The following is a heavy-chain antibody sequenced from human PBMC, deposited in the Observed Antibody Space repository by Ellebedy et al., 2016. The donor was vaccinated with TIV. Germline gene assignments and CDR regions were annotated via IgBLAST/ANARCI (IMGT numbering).Heavy chain of an antibody. Sequence: MPSETLSLTFAVSGGSFSGYQWSWIRQPPGKGLEWIAEINHSGASSYNASLKSRVTISLDTSKNQFSLKLTSVTAADTAMYYCARRPDGLDTWGQGTMVTVSS. J-gene: IGHJ3*02. CDR2: INHSGAS. V-gene: IGHV4-34*01. CDR1: GGSFSGYQ. CDR3: ARRPDGLDT. D-gene: IGHD6-6*01.